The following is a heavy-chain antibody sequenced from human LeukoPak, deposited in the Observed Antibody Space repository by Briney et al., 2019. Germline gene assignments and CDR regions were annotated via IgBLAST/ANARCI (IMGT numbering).Heavy chain of an antibody. J-gene: IGHJ4*02. CDR3: TTGRSSSWPDY. CDR1: GFTFSNTW. V-gene: IGHV3-15*01. CDR2: IKRIIDGGTT. Sequence: GGSLRLSCAASGFTFSNTWMNWVRQAPGKGLEWVGHIKRIIDGGTTDYAAPVKGRFTVSRDDSKNTLYLQMNSLQTEDTAVYYCTTGRSSSWPDYWGQGTLVTVSS. D-gene: IGHD6-13*01.